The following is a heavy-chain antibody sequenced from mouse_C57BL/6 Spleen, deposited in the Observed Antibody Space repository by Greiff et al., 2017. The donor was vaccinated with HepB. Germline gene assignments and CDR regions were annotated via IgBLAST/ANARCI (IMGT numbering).Heavy chain of an antibody. Sequence: EVQGVESGGGLVKPGGSLKLSCAASGFTFSDYGMHWVRQAPEKGLEWVAYISSGSSTIYYADTVKGRFPISRDNAKNTLFLQMTSLRSEDTAMYYCARYYASYFDYWGQGTTLTVSS. CDR1: GFTFSDYG. CDR3: ARYYASYFDY. V-gene: IGHV5-17*01. CDR2: ISSGSSTI. D-gene: IGHD1-1*02. J-gene: IGHJ2*01.